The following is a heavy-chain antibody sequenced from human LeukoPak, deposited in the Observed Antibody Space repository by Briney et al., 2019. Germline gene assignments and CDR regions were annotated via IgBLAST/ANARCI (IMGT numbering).Heavy chain of an antibody. D-gene: IGHD2-8*01. J-gene: IGHJ4*02. Sequence: GESLKISCKGSGYSFPIYWIAWVRQMPGKGLEWMGIIYPGDSDTRYSPSFQGQVTISADKSISSAYLQWSSLKASDTAMYYCARRASNGYFDYWGQGTLVTVSS. CDR1: GYSFPIYW. CDR3: ARRASNGYFDY. CDR2: IYPGDSDT. V-gene: IGHV5-51*01.